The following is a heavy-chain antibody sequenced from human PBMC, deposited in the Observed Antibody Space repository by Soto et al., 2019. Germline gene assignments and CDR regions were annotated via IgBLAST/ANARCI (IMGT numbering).Heavy chain of an antibody. Sequence: GGSLRLSCAASPFTFRSYSMHWVRQAPGKGLEWVTSFSYDGSKESYADSVKGRFAVSSDNSNNTLYLQMNSLRPEDTAFYYCARYCNGGACYSASLDYWGQGTQVTVSS. CDR3: ARYCNGGACYSASLDY. CDR1: PFTFRSYS. CDR2: FSYDGSKE. J-gene: IGHJ4*02. D-gene: IGHD2-15*01. V-gene: IGHV3-30*09.